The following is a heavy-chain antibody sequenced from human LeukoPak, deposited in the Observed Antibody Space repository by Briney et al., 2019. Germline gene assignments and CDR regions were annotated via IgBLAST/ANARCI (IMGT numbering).Heavy chain of an antibody. V-gene: IGHV3-30*02. J-gene: IGHJ4*02. CDR3: ARVLHKRNYDSSVYYGY. Sequence: GGSLSLSCAASGFSFSSYGMYWVRQAPGKGLEWVAFIRYDGSNKYYADSVKGRFTISRDNSKNTLYLQMNSLRAEDTAVYYCARVLHKRNYDSSVYYGYWGQGTLVTVSS. D-gene: IGHD3-22*01. CDR1: GFSFSSYG. CDR2: IRYDGSNK.